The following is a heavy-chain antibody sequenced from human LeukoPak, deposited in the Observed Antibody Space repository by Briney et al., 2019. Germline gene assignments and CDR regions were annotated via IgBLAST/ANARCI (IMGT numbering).Heavy chain of an antibody. CDR2: IYTSGST. J-gene: IGHJ4*02. D-gene: IGHD3-10*01. CDR1: GGSISSYY. V-gene: IGHV4-4*07. Sequence: SETLSLTCTVSGGSISSYYWSWIRQPAGKGLEWIGRIYTSGSTNYNPSLKSRVTKSVDTSKNQFSLKLSSVTAADTAVYYCARELLWFGELSSNFDYWGQGTLVTVSS. CDR3: ARELLWFGELSSNFDY.